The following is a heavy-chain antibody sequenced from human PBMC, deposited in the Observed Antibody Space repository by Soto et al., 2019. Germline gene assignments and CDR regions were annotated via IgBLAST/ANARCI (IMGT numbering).Heavy chain of an antibody. V-gene: IGHV1-3*01. J-gene: IGHJ5*02. CDR1: GYTFTSYA. Sequence: GASVKVSCKASGYTFTSYAMHWVRQAPGQRLEWMGWINAGNGNTKYSQKFQGRVTITRDTSASTAYMELSSLRSEDTAVYYCARVKVDYGDYIDNWFVPWGQGTLVTVSS. D-gene: IGHD4-17*01. CDR2: INAGNGNT. CDR3: ARVKVDYGDYIDNWFVP.